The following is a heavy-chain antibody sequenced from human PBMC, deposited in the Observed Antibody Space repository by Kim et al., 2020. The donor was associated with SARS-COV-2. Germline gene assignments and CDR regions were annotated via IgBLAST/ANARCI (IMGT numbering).Heavy chain of an antibody. V-gene: IGHV6-1*01. J-gene: IGHJ4*02. CDR3: TRDAPGEDTRFDY. Sequence: DYAVSVKSRIIITADTTRNQFSLQLNSVTPEDTAVYYCTRDAPGEDTRFDYWGQGSLVTVSS. D-gene: IGHD2-2*01.